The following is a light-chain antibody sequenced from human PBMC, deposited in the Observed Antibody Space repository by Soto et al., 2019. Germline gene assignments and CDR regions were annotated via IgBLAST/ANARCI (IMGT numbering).Light chain of an antibody. V-gene: IGKV1-9*01. CDR2: AAS. Sequence: DIQLTQSPSFLSASVGDRVTITCRASQGISSYLAWYQQKPGKAPKLLIYAASTLQSGVPSRFSGSVSGTEFTLTISSLQPEDVATYYCQQFYSYPLTFGGGTKVEIK. J-gene: IGKJ4*01. CDR1: QGISSY. CDR3: QQFYSYPLT.